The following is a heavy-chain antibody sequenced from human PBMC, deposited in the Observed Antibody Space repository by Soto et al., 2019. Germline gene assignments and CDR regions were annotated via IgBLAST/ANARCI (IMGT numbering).Heavy chain of an antibody. V-gene: IGHV1-3*01. D-gene: IGHD2-15*01. CDR2: INPDNGNT. CDR3: ARGIATGQLDP. CDR1: GYTFTRYT. Sequence: ASVKVACKASGYTFTRYTMNWVRQAPGQRLEWMGWINPDNGNTKSSQKFQDRVIITRDTSASTAYMDLSSLRSEDTAVYYCARGIATGQLDPWGQGTLVTVSS. J-gene: IGHJ5*02.